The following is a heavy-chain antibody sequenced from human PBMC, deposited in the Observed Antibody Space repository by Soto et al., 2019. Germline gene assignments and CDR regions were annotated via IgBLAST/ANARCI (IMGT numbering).Heavy chain of an antibody. Sequence: QEQLVQSGAEVKKPGSSVKVSCKASGGTFSYGISWVRRAPGQGLEWMGGIIPLSGTTKSAQQFQGRVTMTADISTNTAYMELSSLRSGDTAVYYCARQGFSGSYYAYWGQGPLVTVSS. CDR2: IIPLSGTT. J-gene: IGHJ4*02. CDR1: GGTFSYG. D-gene: IGHD1-26*01. CDR3: ARQGFSGSYYAY. V-gene: IGHV1-69*06.